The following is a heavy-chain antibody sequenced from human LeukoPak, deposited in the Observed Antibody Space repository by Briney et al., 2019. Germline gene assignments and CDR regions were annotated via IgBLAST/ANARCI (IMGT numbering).Heavy chain of an antibody. CDR1: GYTFSSYG. CDR2: INPNSGGT. CDR3: ASGWPYDGAFDI. D-gene: IGHD3-16*01. J-gene: IGHJ3*02. Sequence: ASVKVSCKASGYTFSSYGISWVRQAPGQGLEWMGWINPNSGGTNYAQKFQGRVTMTRDTSISTAYMELSRLRSDDTAVYYCASGWPYDGAFDIWGQGTMVTVSS. V-gene: IGHV1-2*02.